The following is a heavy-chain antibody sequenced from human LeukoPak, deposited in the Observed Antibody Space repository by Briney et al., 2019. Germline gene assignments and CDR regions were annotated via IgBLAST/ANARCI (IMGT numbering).Heavy chain of an antibody. CDR2: INWNGIRT. CDR1: GFTFSDYY. V-gene: IGHV3-20*04. J-gene: IGHJ4*02. Sequence: GGSLRLSCAASGFTFSDYYMSWIRQAPGKGLEWVSDINWNGIRTAYADSVKGRFTVSRDNANNSLYLQMNSLRAEDTALYYCARDASSGSYALDYWGQGTLVTVSS. D-gene: IGHD1-26*01. CDR3: ARDASSGSYALDY.